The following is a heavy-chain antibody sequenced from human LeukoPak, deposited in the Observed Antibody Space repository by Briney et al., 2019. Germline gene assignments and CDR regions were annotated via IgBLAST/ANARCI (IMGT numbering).Heavy chain of an antibody. CDR2: INPNSGGT. CDR1: GYTFTGYY. V-gene: IGHV1-2*02. CDR3: ARAPDFWSGYYTGRAFDI. Sequence: ASVKVSCKASGYTFTGYYMHWVRQAPGQGLEWMGWINPNSGGTNYAQKFQGRVSMTRDTSISTAYMELSRLRSDDTAVYYGARAPDFWSGYYTGRAFDIWGQGTMVTVSS. J-gene: IGHJ3*02. D-gene: IGHD3-3*01.